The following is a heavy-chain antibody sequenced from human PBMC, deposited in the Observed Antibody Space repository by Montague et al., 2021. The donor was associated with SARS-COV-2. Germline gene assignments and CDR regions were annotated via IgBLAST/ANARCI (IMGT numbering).Heavy chain of an antibody. CDR1: GDSLNNGGYY. V-gene: IGHV4-31*03. CDR3: ARVGFYTESYYDY. D-gene: IGHD1-26*01. CDR2: IFHSGST. Sequence: SETLSLTCTVSGDSLNNGGYYWSWVRQHPGKGLEWIGNIFHSGSTHFNPSLKSRITMSADTSTNQFSLHLSSVTAADTAVYFCARVGFYTESYYDYWGRGTLVTVSA. J-gene: IGHJ4*02.